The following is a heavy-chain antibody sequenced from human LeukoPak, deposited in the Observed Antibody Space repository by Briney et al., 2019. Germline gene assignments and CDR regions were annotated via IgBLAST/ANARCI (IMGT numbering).Heavy chain of an antibody. CDR1: GFTFNTYA. V-gene: IGHV3-23*01. J-gene: IGHJ4*02. CDR3: AKRLLGYADSSPIDY. Sequence: GGSLRLSCAATGFTFNTYAMSWVRQAPGKGLEWVSGISDSGGGTYYADSVKGRFTISRDNSKNTLFLQMNNLSAGDTAVYYCAKRLLGYADSSPIDYWGQGTLVTVSS. CDR2: ISDSGGGT. D-gene: IGHD4-17*01.